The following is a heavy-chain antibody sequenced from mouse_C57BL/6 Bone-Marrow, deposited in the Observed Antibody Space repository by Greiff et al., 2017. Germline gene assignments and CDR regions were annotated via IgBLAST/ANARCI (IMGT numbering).Heavy chain of an antibody. Sequence: QVQLQQSGPGLVAPSQSLSITCTVSGFSLTSYGVDWVRQTPGKGREWLGVIWGGGSTNYNSALMSRLSISKDNSKSQVVLKMNSLQTDDTAMYYCWIRRDAMDYWGQGTSVTVSS. CDR1: GFSLTSYG. CDR3: WIRRDAMDY. V-gene: IGHV2-9*01. CDR2: IWGGGST. J-gene: IGHJ4*01. D-gene: IGHD2-2*01.